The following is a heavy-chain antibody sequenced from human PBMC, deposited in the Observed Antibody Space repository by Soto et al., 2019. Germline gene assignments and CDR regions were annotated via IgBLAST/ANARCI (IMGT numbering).Heavy chain of an antibody. V-gene: IGHV4-31*03. Sequence: QVQLQESGPGLVKPSQTLSLTCTVSGGSISSGDYYCSWIRHHPGKGLEWIGYIYSSGSTYYKPSLRSRVTISADTSKNQFSLRLSSVTAADTAVYYCVRDYDYDTSRNDAFDIWGQGTMVTVSS. CDR2: IYSSGST. CDR1: GGSISSGDYY. CDR3: VRDYDYDTSRNDAFDI. D-gene: IGHD3-22*01. J-gene: IGHJ3*02.